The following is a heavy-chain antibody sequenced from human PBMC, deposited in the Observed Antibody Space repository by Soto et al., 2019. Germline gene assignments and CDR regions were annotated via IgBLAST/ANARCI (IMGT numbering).Heavy chain of an antibody. D-gene: IGHD3-22*01. Sequence: ASVKVSCKASGYSFTGHYIHWVRQAPEQGPEWMGEIGPESGATRYAQKFQGRVTMTMDTSITTVYMELNNLRPDDTANYYCGRGRSGQVVVFYWGQGTPVTVSS. V-gene: IGHV1-2*02. CDR2: IGPESGAT. J-gene: IGHJ4*02. CDR3: GRGRSGQVVVFY. CDR1: GYSFTGHY.